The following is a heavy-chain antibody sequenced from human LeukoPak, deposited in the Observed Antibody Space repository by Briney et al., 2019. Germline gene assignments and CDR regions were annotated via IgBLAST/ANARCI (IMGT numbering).Heavy chain of an antibody. CDR2: IHHSGST. D-gene: IGHD3-3*01. Sequence: SETLSLTCSVSGYSISSGSYRGWIRQPPRKGLEWIGSIHHSGSTYYNPSLKSRVTISVDTSKNHFSLKLTSVTAADTAVYYCARAFGVVIYFDYWGQGTLVTVSS. V-gene: IGHV4-38-2*02. CDR1: GYSISSGSY. CDR3: ARAFGVVIYFDY. J-gene: IGHJ4*02.